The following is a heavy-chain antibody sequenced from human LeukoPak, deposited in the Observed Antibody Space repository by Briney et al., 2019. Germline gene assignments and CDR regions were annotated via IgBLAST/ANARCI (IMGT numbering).Heavy chain of an antibody. D-gene: IGHD2-2*01. J-gene: IGHJ6*02. Sequence: SETLSLTCAVYGGSFSGYYWSWIRQPPGKGLEWIGEINHSGSTNYNPSLKSRVTISVDKSKNQFSLKLSSVTAADTAVYYCARSVVVPAAMDYYYYGMDVWGQGTTVTVSS. CDR3: ARSVVVPAAMDYYYYGMDV. CDR2: INHSGST. CDR1: GGSFSGYY. V-gene: IGHV4-34*01.